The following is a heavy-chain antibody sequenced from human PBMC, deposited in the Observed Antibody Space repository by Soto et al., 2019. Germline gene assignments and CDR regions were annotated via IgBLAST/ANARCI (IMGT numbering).Heavy chain of an antibody. CDR2: ISAYNGNT. D-gene: IGHD1-1*01. Sequence: APVKVSCKASGYTFTCYGICWVRQAPGQGLEWMGWISAYNGNTNYAQKLQGRVTMTTDTSTSTAYMELRSLRAEDTAVYYCARGGRETGAPDYWGQGTLVTVSS. CDR1: GYTFTCYG. V-gene: IGHV1-18*01. CDR3: ARGGRETGAPDY. J-gene: IGHJ4*02.